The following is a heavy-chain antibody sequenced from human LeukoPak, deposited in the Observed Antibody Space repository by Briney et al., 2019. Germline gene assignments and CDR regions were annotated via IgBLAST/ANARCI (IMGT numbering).Heavy chain of an antibody. D-gene: IGHD3-10*01. V-gene: IGHV3-30-3*01. Sequence: PGRSLRLSCAASGFTFSTYAMHWVRQVPAQGLEWVPVISYDGSNKFYADSVKGRFTISRDNSKNTLYLQMSSLSAEDTAVYYCARTTTPHYYGSGSYALRYWGQGTLVTVPS. CDR1: GFTFSTYA. J-gene: IGHJ4*02. CDR3: ARTTTPHYYGSGSYALRY. CDR2: ISYDGSNK.